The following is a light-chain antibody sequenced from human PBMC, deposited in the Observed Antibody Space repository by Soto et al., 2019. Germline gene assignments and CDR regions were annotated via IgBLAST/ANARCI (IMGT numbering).Light chain of an antibody. Sequence: EIVLTQSPGTLSLSPGERDTLSCRASQSVGTYLAWYQQKPGQAPRLLIYGASSRATGIPDRFSGSGSGTDVTLTISRLEPEDSAVYYCQQYVSIPLTFGGGTKVEIK. V-gene: IGKV3-20*01. CDR2: GAS. CDR1: QSVGTY. CDR3: QQYVSIPLT. J-gene: IGKJ4*01.